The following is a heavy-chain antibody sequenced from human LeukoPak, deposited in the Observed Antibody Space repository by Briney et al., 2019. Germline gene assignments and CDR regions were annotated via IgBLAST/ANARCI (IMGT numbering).Heavy chain of an antibody. CDR2: IKQDGSEK. V-gene: IGHV3-7*01. J-gene: IGHJ4*02. CDR1: GFTFSNYA. Sequence: GGSLRLSCAASGFTFSNYAMTWVRQAPGKGLEWVANIKQDGSEKYYVDSVKGRFTISRDNAKNSLYLQMNSLRAEDTAVYYCARGSDFWSGYYDYWGQGTLVTVSS. D-gene: IGHD3-3*01. CDR3: ARGSDFWSGYYDY.